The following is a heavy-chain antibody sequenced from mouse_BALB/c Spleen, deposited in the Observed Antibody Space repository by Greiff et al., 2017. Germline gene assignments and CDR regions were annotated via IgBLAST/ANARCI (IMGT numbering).Heavy chain of an antibody. CDR3: ARGGGHTD. CDR2: ISYDGSN. Sequence: EVQLQQSGPGLVKPSQSLSLTCSVTGYSITSGYYWNWIRQFPGNKLEWMGYISYDGSNNYNPSLKNRISITRDTSKNQFFLKLNSVTTEDTATYYCARGGGHTDWGQGTLVTVSA. J-gene: IGHJ3*01. D-gene: IGHD3-3*01. V-gene: IGHV3-6*02. CDR1: GYSITSGYY.